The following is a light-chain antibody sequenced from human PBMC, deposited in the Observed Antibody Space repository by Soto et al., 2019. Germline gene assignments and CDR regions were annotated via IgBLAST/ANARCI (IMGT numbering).Light chain of an antibody. CDR3: QQYGSSPPLT. CDR2: GAS. J-gene: IGKJ4*01. CDR1: QSVSSSY. V-gene: IGKV3-20*01. Sequence: ELVLTQSPGTLSLSPGARATLSCRASQSVSSSYLAWYQQKPGQAPRLLIYGASSRATGIPDRFSGSGSGTDFTLTISRLEPEDFAVYYCQQYGSSPPLTFGGGTKVDIK.